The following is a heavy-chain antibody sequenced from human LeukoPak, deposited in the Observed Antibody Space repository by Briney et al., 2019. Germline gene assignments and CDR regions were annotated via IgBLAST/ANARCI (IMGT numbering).Heavy chain of an antibody. CDR1: GFTFDDYA. CDR3: ARGSSLMYSSGWYGSY. V-gene: IGHV3-53*01. J-gene: IGHJ4*02. D-gene: IGHD6-19*01. Sequence: GRSLRLSCAASGFTFDDYAMHWVRQAPGRGLEWVSVIYSGGSTYYADSVKGRFTISRDNSKNTLYLQMNSLRAEDTAVYYCARGSSLMYSSGWYGSYWGQGTLVTVSS. CDR2: IYSGGST.